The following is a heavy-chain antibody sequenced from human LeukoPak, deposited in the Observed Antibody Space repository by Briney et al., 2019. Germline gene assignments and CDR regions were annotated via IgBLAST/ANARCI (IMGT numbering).Heavy chain of an antibody. CDR1: GFTFSSYA. CDR2: ISGSGGST. D-gene: IGHD4-17*01. V-gene: IGHV3-23*01. Sequence: GGSLRLSCAASGFTFSSYAMSWVRQAPGKGLEWVSAISGSGGSTYYADSVKGRFTISRDNSKNTLYLQMNSLRAEDTAVYYCAKGGRRYGDYGYYYFDYWGQGTLVTVSS. CDR3: AKGGRRYGDYGYYYFDY. J-gene: IGHJ4*02.